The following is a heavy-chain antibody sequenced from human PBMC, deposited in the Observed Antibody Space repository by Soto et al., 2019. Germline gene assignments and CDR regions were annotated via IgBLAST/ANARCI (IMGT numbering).Heavy chain of an antibody. CDR2: IYYSGST. D-gene: IGHD3-10*01. CDR1: GGSISSSSYY. J-gene: IGHJ5*02. Sequence: SETLSLTCTVSGGSISSSSYYWGWIRQPPGKGLEWIGSIYYSGSTYYNPSLKSRVTISVDTSKNQFSLKLSSVTAADTAVYYCARQGRYYGSGSYYNWVYGNWFDPWGQGTLVTVSS. V-gene: IGHV4-39*01. CDR3: ARQGRYYGSGSYYNWVYGNWFDP.